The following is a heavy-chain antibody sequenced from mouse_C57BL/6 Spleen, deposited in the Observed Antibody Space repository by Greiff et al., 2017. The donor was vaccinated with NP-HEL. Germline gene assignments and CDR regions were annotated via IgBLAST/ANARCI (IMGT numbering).Heavy chain of an antibody. CDR2: IKPNNGGT. J-gene: IGHJ4*01. Sequence: VQLQQSGPELVKPGASVKMSCKASGYTFNDYNMHWVKQSHGKSLEWIGYIKPNNGGTSYNQKFKGKATLTVNKSSSTAYMELRSLTSEDSAVYYCARCYGNYVVYYAMDYWGQGTSVTVSS. D-gene: IGHD2-1*01. CDR1: GYTFNDYN. CDR3: ARCYGNYVVYYAMDY. V-gene: IGHV1-22*01.